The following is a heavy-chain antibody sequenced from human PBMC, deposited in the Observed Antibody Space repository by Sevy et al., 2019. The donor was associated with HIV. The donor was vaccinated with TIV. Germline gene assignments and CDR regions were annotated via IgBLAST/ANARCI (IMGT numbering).Heavy chain of an antibody. CDR1: GFTFSTYS. D-gene: IGHD3-10*01. J-gene: IGHJ6*02. CDR3: ARDGARITMVQGVMAYYHGMDV. CDR2: ISSSSNYI. V-gene: IGHV3-21*01. Sequence: GGSLRLSCAASGFTFSTYSMNWVRQAPGKGLEWVSSISSSSNYIYYADSLKGRFNISRDNAKNSLYLQMNSLRADDTAVYYCARDGARITMVQGVMAYYHGMDVWGQGTTVTVSS.